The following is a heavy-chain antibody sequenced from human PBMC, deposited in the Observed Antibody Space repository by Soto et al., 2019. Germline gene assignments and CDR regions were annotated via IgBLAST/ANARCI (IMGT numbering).Heavy chain of an antibody. CDR3: ARELSDCSGGSCTNWFDP. J-gene: IGHJ5*02. D-gene: IGHD2-15*01. V-gene: IGHV1-69*12. CDR2: IIPIFGTA. Sequence: QVQLVQSGAEVKKPGSSVKVSCKASGGTFSSYAISWVRQAPGQGLEWMGGIIPIFGTANYAQKFQGRVKSTADESTSTAYMELSSLRSENTAVYYCARELSDCSGGSCTNWFDPWGQGTLVTVSS. CDR1: GGTFSSYA.